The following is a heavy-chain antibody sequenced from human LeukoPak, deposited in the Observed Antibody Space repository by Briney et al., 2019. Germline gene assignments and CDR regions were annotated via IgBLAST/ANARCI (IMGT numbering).Heavy chain of an antibody. CDR2: IYYTGST. J-gene: IGHJ6*04. CDR1: GGSISSSSYY. CDR3: ARAAEPGIL. D-gene: IGHD1-14*01. V-gene: IGHV4-39*07. Sequence: KTSETLSLTCTVSGGSISSSSYYWGWIRQPPGKGLEWIGSIYYTGSTYYNPSLKSRVTISVDTSKNQFSLKLSSVTAADTAVYYCARAAEPGILWGKGTTVTVSS.